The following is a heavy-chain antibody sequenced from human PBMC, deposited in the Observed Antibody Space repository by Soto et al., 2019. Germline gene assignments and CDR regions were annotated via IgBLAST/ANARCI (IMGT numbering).Heavy chain of an antibody. CDR2: ISWNSGSI. Sequence: DVQLVESGGGLVQPGRSLRLSCAASGFTFDDYAMHWVRQAPGKGLEWVSGISWNSGSIAYADSVKGRFTISRDNAKNSLYLQMNSLRAEDTALYYCATQVRGGTDYWGQGTLVTVSS. V-gene: IGHV3-9*01. D-gene: IGHD3-10*01. J-gene: IGHJ4*02. CDR1: GFTFDDYA. CDR3: ATQVRGGTDY.